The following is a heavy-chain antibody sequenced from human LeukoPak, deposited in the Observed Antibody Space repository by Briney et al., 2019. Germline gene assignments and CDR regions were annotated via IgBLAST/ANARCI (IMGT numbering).Heavy chain of an antibody. CDR2: IYTSGST. V-gene: IGHV4-4*07. CDR3: ARAPIAVAGNYYYYGMDV. CDR1: GGSISSYY. Sequence: PETLSLTCTVSGGSISSYYWSWIRQPAGKGLEWIGRIYTSGSTNYNPSLKSRVTMSVDTSKNQFSLKLSSVTAADTAVYYCARAPIAVAGNYYYYGMDVWGQGTTVTVSS. D-gene: IGHD6-19*01. J-gene: IGHJ6*02.